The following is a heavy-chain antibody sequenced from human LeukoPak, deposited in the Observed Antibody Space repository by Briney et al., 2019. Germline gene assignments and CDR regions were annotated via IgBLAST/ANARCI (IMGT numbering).Heavy chain of an antibody. J-gene: IGHJ3*02. D-gene: IGHD3-22*01. Sequence: SETLSLTCTVSGGSISSYYWSWIRQPAGKGLEWIGRIYTSGSTNYNPSLKSRVTMSVDTSKNQFSLTLSSVTAADTAVYYCARDNYYYDSSGYSAFDIWGQGTMVTVSS. CDR1: GGSISSYY. V-gene: IGHV4-4*07. CDR3: ARDNYYYDSSGYSAFDI. CDR2: IYTSGST.